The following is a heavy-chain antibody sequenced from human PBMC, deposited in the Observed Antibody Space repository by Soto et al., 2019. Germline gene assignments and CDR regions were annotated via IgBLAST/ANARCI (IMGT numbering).Heavy chain of an antibody. CDR3: ARGMTTVTTFDY. Sequence: SETLSLTCAVSGGSVSSGGYSCNWIRQPPGKGLEWIGYIYHSGSTYYNPSLKSRVTISVDRSKNQFSLKLSSVTAADTAVYYCARGMTTVTTFDYWGQGTLVTVSS. J-gene: IGHJ4*02. CDR1: GGSVSSGGYS. CDR2: IYHSGST. D-gene: IGHD4-17*01. V-gene: IGHV4-30-2*01.